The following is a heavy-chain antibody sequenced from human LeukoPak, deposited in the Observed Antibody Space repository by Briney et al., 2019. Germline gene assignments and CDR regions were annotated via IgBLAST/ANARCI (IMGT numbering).Heavy chain of an antibody. V-gene: IGHV3-48*04. Sequence: GGSLRLSCAASGFTFSSYSMNWVRQAPGKGLEWVSYISSSSSTMYYADSVKGRFTISRDNAKNSLYLQMNSLRAEDTAVYYCARPPWEEWLLWGVTYYYYYYMDVWGKGTTVTVSS. CDR2: ISSSSSTM. CDR3: ARPPWEEWLLWGVTYYYYYYMDV. D-gene: IGHD3-3*01. CDR1: GFTFSSYS. J-gene: IGHJ6*03.